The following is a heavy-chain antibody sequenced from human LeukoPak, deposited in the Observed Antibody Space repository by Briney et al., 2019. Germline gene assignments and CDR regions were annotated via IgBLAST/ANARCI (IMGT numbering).Heavy chain of an antibody. V-gene: IGHV1-46*01. Sequence: ASVKVSCKAPGNTFTSHYIHWVRQAPGQGLEWMGIINPSGTSTSYAQKFQGRVTMTRDTSTGTVYMELSSLTSEDTAAYYCARGLTGYYNNWFDLWGQGTLVTVSS. CDR2: INPSGTST. CDR3: ARGLTGYYNNWFDL. D-gene: IGHD3-9*01. J-gene: IGHJ5*02. CDR1: GNTFTSHY.